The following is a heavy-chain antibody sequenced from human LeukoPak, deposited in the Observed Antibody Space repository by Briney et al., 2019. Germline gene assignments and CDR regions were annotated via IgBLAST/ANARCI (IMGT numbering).Heavy chain of an antibody. V-gene: IGHV4-38-2*02. CDR3: AKNGQTGFSFDP. J-gene: IGHJ5*02. D-gene: IGHD3-9*01. CDR2: IYHSGST. Sequence: PSETLSLTCTVSGYSISSGYYWGWIRQPPGKGLEWIGSIYHSGSTYYNPSLKSRVTISVDTSKNQFSLKLNSVTAADTAVYHCAKNGQTGFSFDPWGQGTLVTVSS. CDR1: GYSISSGYY.